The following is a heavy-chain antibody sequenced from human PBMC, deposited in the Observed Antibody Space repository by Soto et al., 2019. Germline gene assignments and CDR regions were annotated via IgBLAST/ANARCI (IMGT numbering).Heavy chain of an antibody. Sequence: GGSLRLSCAASGFTFSSYSMNWVRQAPGKGLEWVSSISSSSSYIYYADSVKGRFTISRDNAKNSLYLQMNSLRAEDTAVYYCARDTISSGSGSYNWGQGTLVTVSS. CDR2: ISSSSSYI. CDR3: ARDTISSGSGSYN. D-gene: IGHD1-26*01. CDR1: GFTFSSYS. J-gene: IGHJ4*02. V-gene: IGHV3-21*01.